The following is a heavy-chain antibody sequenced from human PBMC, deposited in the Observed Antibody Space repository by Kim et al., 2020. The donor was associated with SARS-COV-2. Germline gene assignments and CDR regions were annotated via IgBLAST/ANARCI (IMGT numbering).Heavy chain of an antibody. CDR2: RGST. D-gene: IGHD6-19*01. Sequence: RGSTYYTPSLKSRVTISVDTSKNQFSLKLSSVTAADTAVYYCASPGYSSGWGQGTLVTVSS. J-gene: IGHJ4*02. V-gene: IGHV4-39*01. CDR3: ASPGYSSG.